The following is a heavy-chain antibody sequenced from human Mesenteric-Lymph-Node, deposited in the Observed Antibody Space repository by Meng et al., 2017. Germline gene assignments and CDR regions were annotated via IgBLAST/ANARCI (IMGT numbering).Heavy chain of an antibody. CDR3: VTYSSGWSQYFDY. CDR2: ISAYNGNT. D-gene: IGHD6-19*01. Sequence: ASVKVSCKASGYTFTSYGISWVRQAPGQGLEWMGWISAYNGNTNYAQKLQGRVTMTTDTSTSTVYMELSSLRSEDTAVYYCVTYSSGWSQYFDYWGQGTLVTVSS. V-gene: IGHV1-18*01. J-gene: IGHJ4*02. CDR1: GYTFTSYG.